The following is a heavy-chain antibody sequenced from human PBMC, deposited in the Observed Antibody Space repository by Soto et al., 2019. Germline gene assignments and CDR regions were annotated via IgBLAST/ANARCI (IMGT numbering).Heavy chain of an antibody. CDR3: AQDSSGRAFDI. CDR1: GGSISSGDYY. D-gene: IGHD6-19*01. V-gene: IGHV4-30-4*01. J-gene: IGHJ3*02. Sequence: QVQLQESGPGLVKPSQTLSLTCSVSGGSISSGDYYWSWIRQPPGKGLEWIGYIYYSGSTYYNPFRSRRVTTSVGTSTNHFSLRRSFVTAADTAVYDCAQDSSGRAFDIWGQGTMVTVSS. CDR2: IYYSGST.